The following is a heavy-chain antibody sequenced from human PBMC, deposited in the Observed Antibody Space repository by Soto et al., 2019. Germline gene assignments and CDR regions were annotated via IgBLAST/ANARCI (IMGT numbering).Heavy chain of an antibody. D-gene: IGHD3-22*01. J-gene: IGHJ4*02. CDR1: GYSISSGYN. Sequence: ETLSVTCSVSGYSISSGYNWCWIRQPPGKGLEWIVSISHSGSTYYNPSLKSRVTISVDTSKNQFSLKVTSVTAADTAVYYCARDLNYYDSSGYHWEAPFDYWGQGTLVTVSS. CDR2: ISHSGST. V-gene: IGHV4-38-2*02. CDR3: ARDLNYYDSSGYHWEAPFDY.